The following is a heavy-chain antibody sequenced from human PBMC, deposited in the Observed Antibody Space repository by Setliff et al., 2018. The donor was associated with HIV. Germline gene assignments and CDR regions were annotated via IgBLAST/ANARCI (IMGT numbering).Heavy chain of an antibody. CDR1: GITFSSYG. D-gene: IGHD3-10*01. J-gene: IGHJ6*04. V-gene: IGHV3-30*18. CDR2: ISDDGSRK. CDR3: ANGEVGFPRITFIKVIVRM. Sequence: PGGSLRLSCAASGITFSSYGMQWVRQGPGKGLGWVAGISDDGSRKYYADSGKGRFTISRDNSKDTPYLQMDRLRVEDTAVYYCANGEVGFPRITFIKVIVRMWGEGTTVTVSS.